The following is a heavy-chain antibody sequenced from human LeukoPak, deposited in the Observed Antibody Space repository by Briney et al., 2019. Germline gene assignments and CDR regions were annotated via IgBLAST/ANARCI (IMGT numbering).Heavy chain of an antibody. Sequence: SETLSLTCTVSGGSISSSGYYWGWIRQPPGKGLEWIGSISYTGSTYYNPSLKSRVTISLDTSKNQFSLKLTSVTAADTAVYYCEAYYYDSSGYLGCGQGTLVTVSS. J-gene: IGHJ4*02. CDR1: GGSISSSGYY. D-gene: IGHD3-22*01. CDR2: ISYTGST. CDR3: EAYYYDSSGYLG. V-gene: IGHV4-39*01.